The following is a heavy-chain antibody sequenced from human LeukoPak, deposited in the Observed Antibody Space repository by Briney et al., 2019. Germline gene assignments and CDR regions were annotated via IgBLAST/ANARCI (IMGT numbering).Heavy chain of an antibody. V-gene: IGHV4-59*01. J-gene: IGHJ4*02. CDR1: GGSISGNY. D-gene: IGHD1-26*01. CDR3: ARVSSGTVDF. Sequence: SETLSLTCTVSGGSISGNYWGWIRQPPGKGLEWIGYIFYSGSTTYNPSLKSRVTISVDTSKNQFSLKLRSVTAADTVVYYCARVSSGTVDFWGQGTLVTVSS. CDR2: IFYSGST.